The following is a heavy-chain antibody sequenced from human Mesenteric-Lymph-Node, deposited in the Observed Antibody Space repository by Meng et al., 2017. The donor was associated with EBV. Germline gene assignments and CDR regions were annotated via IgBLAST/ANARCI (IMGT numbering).Heavy chain of an antibody. D-gene: IGHD3-10*01. Sequence: QIPLKESRPTLVNPTQTLTLTCTVSGFSLRTSGVGVGWLRQPPGKALEWLALIYWDDDKRYSPSLKSRLTITKDTSKNQVVLTMTNMDPVDTATYYCAHTSGDLYFDYWGQGTLVTVSS. J-gene: IGHJ4*02. CDR1: GFSLRTSGVG. CDR3: AHTSGDLYFDY. CDR2: IYWDDDK. V-gene: IGHV2-5*02.